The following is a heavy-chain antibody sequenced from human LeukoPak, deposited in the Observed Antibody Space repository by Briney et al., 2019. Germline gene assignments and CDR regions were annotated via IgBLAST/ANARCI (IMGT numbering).Heavy chain of an antibody. CDR1: GGSFSGYY. V-gene: IGHV4-34*01. Sequence: SETLSLTCAVYGGSFSGYYWSWIRRPPGKGLEWIGEINHSGSTNYNPSLKSRVTISVDTSKNQFSLKLSSVTAADTAVYYCARGPGYDILTGYITSQAFDYWGQGTLVTVSS. J-gene: IGHJ4*02. CDR3: ARGPGYDILTGYITSQAFDY. D-gene: IGHD3-9*01. CDR2: INHSGST.